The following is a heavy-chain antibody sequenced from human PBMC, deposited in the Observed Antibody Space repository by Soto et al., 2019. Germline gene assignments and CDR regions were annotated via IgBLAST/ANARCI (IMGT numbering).Heavy chain of an antibody. CDR1: GYTFIAYY. Sequence: QVQLVQSGAEVKKPGASVKVSCKASGYTFIAYYMHWVRQAPGQGLEWMGWINPNSGGTNYAQKFQGRVTMTRDTSISTAYMELSRLRSDDTAVYYCARGGDIVVIPAPTDYWGQGTLVTVSS. CDR3: ARGGDIVVIPAPTDY. J-gene: IGHJ4*02. V-gene: IGHV1-2*02. CDR2: INPNSGGT. D-gene: IGHD2-2*01.